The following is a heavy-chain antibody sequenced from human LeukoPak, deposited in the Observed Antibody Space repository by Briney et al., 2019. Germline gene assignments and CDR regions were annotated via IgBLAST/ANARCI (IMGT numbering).Heavy chain of an antibody. J-gene: IGHJ4*02. Sequence: PGGSLRLSCAASGLTFSSYAISWVRQAPGKGLEWVSAISGSGGSTYYADSVKGRFTISRDNSKNTLYLQMNSLRAEDTAVYYCAKHEVGQWTNFDYWGQGTLVTVSS. CDR2: ISGSGGST. CDR1: GLTFSSYA. CDR3: AKHEVGQWTNFDY. V-gene: IGHV3-23*01. D-gene: IGHD6-19*01.